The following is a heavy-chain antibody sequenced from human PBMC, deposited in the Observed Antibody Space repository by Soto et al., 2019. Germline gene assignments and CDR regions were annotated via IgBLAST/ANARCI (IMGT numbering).Heavy chain of an antibody. V-gene: IGHV1-58*02. CDR2: IVVGSGNT. Sequence: SVKVSCKASGFTFTSSAMQWVRQARGQRLEWIGWIVVGSGNTNYAQKFQERVTITRDMSTSTAYMELSSLRSEDTAVYYCAPSGTKERDFDPWGQGTLVTVSS. CDR3: APSGTKERDFDP. J-gene: IGHJ5*02. D-gene: IGHD3-10*01. CDR1: GFTFTSSA.